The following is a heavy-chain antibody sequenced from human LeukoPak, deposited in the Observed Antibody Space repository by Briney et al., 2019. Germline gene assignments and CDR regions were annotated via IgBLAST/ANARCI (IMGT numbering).Heavy chain of an antibody. D-gene: IGHD3-10*01. V-gene: IGHV4-59*08. J-gene: IGHJ3*02. CDR3: ARHPRVPGSYAAFDI. Sequence: SETLSLTCSFSGGSISSYYWIWIRQPPGKGLEWIGFIYYSGNTNYNPSLKSRVTISVDTSKNEFSLKLTSVTAADTAVYYCARHPRVPGSYAAFDIWGQGTKVTVSS. CDR1: GGSISSYY. CDR2: IYYSGNT.